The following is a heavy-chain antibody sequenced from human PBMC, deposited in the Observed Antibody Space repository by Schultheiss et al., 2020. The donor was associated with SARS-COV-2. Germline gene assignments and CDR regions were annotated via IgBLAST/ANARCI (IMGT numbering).Heavy chain of an antibody. CDR3: ARRTEQWLVPYYYYYMDV. Sequence: GGSLRLSCAASGFTFSSYSMNWVRQAPGKGLEWVSVIYSGGSTYYADSVKGRFTISRHNSKNTLYLQMNSLRAEDTAVYYCARRTEQWLVPYYYYYMDVWGKGTTVTVSS. CDR2: IYSGGST. CDR1: GFTFSSYS. D-gene: IGHD6-19*01. V-gene: IGHV3-53*04. J-gene: IGHJ6*03.